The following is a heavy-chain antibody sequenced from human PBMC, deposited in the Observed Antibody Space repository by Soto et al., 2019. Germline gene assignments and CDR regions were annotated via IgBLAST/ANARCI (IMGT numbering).Heavy chain of an antibody. D-gene: IGHD6-13*01. CDR1: GFTFSSYA. CDR2: ISSNGGST. V-gene: IGHV3-64D*08. Sequence: SGGPLRLSCSASGFTFSSYAMHWVRQAPGKGLEYVSAISSNGGSTYYADSVKGRFTISRDNSKNTLYLQMSSLRAEDTAVYYCVKERRIAAAGTREGSFNDAFDIWGQGTMVTVSS. CDR3: VKERRIAAAGTREGSFNDAFDI. J-gene: IGHJ3*02.